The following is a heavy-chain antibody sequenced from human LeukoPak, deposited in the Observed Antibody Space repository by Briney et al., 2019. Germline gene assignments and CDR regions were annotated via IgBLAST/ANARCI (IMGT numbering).Heavy chain of an antibody. Sequence: GASVKVSCKASGGTFSSYTISWVRQAPGQGLEWMGRIIPILGIANYAQKFQGRVTITADKSTSTAYMELSSLRSEDTAVYYCAREFSLDTVMVHSSDYWGQGTLVTVSS. CDR3: AREFSLDTVMVHSSDY. CDR1: GGTFSSYT. CDR2: IIPILGIA. J-gene: IGHJ4*02. D-gene: IGHD5-18*01. V-gene: IGHV1-69*04.